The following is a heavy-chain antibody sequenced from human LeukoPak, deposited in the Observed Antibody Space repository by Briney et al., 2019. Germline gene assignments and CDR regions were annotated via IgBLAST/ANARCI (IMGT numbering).Heavy chain of an antibody. J-gene: IGHJ3*02. D-gene: IGHD3-10*01. CDR2: IFHSGST. CDR1: XXXINXTNNX. Sequence: PSEXXXLTCXXSXXXINXTNNXWGWVRQPPGKGLEWIGTIFHSGSTYYNPSLKSRVTISGDTSKNQFSLKLSSVTAADTAVYYCARHIGFDAFDIGGQGTMVTVSS. V-gene: IGHV4-39*01. CDR3: ARHIGFDAFDI.